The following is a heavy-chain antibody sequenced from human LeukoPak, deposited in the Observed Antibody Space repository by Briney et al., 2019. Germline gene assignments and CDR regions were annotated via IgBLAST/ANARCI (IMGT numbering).Heavy chain of an antibody. CDR1: GFTFSHYW. Sequence: VESLRPSCAASGFTFSHYWMAWVRQAPGKGLEWVAIIRPDANDGSYVDSVKGRFTIARDNAKNSLYLQLNSLRAEDTAVYCYTSADWGSSYCWGQGSLISLCS. D-gene: IGHD3-10*01. CDR3: TSADWGSSYC. J-gene: IGHJ4*02. V-gene: IGHV3-7*01. CDR2: IRPDANDG.